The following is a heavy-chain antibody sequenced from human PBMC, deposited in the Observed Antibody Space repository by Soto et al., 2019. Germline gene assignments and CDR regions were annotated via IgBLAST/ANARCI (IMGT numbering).Heavy chain of an antibody. CDR1: GFTFSSYW. CDR3: ARDQYSSSNRGAFDI. J-gene: IGHJ3*02. CDR2: IKQDGSEK. Sequence: EVQLVESGGGLVQPGGSLRLSCAASGFTFSSYWMSWVRQAPGKGLEWVANIKQDGSEKYYVDSVKGRFTISRDNAKNSLYLQMNSLRAEDTAVYYCARDQYSSSNRGAFDIWGQGTMVTVSS. V-gene: IGHV3-7*03. D-gene: IGHD6-6*01.